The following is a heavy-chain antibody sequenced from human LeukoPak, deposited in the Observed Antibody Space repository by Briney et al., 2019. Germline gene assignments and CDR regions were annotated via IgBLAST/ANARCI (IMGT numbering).Heavy chain of an antibody. CDR2: ISSSSSSI. V-gene: IGHV3-21*01. J-gene: IGHJ3*02. CDR3: ARDLHSGYGSGAFDI. D-gene: IGHD5-12*01. CDR1: GFTFSSYS. Sequence: GGSLRLSCAASGFTFSSYSMNWVRQGPGKGLEWVSTISSSSSSIYYADSVKGRFTISRDNAKNSLYLQMNSLRAEDTAVYYCARDLHSGYGSGAFDIWGQGTMVTVSS.